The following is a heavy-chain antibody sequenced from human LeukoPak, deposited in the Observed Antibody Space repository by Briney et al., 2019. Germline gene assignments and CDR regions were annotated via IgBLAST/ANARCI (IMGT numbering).Heavy chain of an antibody. CDR1: GYTFTGYY. CDR2: MNPNSGNT. V-gene: IGHV1-8*02. J-gene: IGHJ4*02. Sequence: GASVKVSCKASGYTFTGYYMHWVRQAPGQGLEWMGWMNPNSGNTGYAQKFQGRVTMTRNTSISTAYMELSSLRSEDTALYYCARAEESLGIYDSSGYYDYWGQGTLVTVSS. CDR3: ARAEESLGIYDSSGYYDY. D-gene: IGHD3-22*01.